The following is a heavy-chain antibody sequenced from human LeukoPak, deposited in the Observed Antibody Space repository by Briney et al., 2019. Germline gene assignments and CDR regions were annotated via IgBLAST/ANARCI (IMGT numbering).Heavy chain of an antibody. Sequence: GGSLRLSCAASGFTFSSYGMHWVRQAPGKGLDWEAVIWYDGSNKYYADSVKGRFTISRDNSKNTLYLQMNSLRAEDTAVYYCAREGIVVVPAAIGGEGYYYGMDVWGQGTTVTVSS. CDR3: AREGIVVVPAAIGGEGYYYGMDV. J-gene: IGHJ6*02. CDR2: IWYDGSNK. V-gene: IGHV3-33*01. D-gene: IGHD2-2*02. CDR1: GFTFSSYG.